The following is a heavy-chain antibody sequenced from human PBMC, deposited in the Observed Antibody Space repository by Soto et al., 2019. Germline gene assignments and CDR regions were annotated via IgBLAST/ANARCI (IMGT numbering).Heavy chain of an antibody. CDR1: GFTFSSYW. CDR3: ARAHCSGGSCLYGDTLPTGDLDY. D-gene: IGHD2-15*01. CDR2: IKQDGSEK. Sequence: PGGSLRLSCAASGFTFSSYWMSWVRQAPGKGLEWVANIKQDGSEKYYVDSVKGRFTTSRDNAKNSLYLQMNSLRAEDTAVYYCARAHCSGGSCLYGDTLPTGDLDYWGQGTLVTVSS. V-gene: IGHV3-7*01. J-gene: IGHJ4*02.